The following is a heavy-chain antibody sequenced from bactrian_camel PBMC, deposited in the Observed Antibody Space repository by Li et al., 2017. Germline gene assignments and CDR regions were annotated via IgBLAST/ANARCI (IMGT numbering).Heavy chain of an antibody. V-gene: IGHV3S1*01. CDR3: VAQRCLGGNWDPAISGY. CDR1: LNPGDTYR. J-gene: IGHJ4*01. CDR2: IYGDGDSR. Sequence: HVQLVESGGGSVQTGGSLRLSCAASLNPGDTYRLGWFRQAPGKAREGVAAIYGDGDSRIYPDSVKGRFNISRDNAKNTASLLMTNLKSEDTAMYYCVAQRCLGGNWDPAISGYRAQGTQVTVS. D-gene: IGHD3*01.